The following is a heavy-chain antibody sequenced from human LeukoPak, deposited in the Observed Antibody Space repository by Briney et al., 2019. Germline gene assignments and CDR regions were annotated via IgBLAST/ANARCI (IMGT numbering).Heavy chain of an antibody. J-gene: IGHJ4*02. CDR1: GFTFSSYG. V-gene: IGHV3-30*02. Sequence: PGGSLRLSCAASGFTFSSYGMHWVRQAPGKGLEWVAFIRYDGSNKYYADSVKGRFTISRDNSKNTLYLQMNSLRAEDTAVYYCAKDRGIKWELLLDYWGQGTLVTVSS. D-gene: IGHD1-26*01. CDR2: IRYDGSNK. CDR3: AKDRGIKWELLLDY.